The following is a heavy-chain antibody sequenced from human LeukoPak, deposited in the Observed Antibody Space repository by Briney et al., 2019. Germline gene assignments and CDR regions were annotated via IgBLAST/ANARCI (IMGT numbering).Heavy chain of an antibody. Sequence: PSETLSLTCTVSGGSISSRGYHWVWIRQPPGRGLEWIGKIYYSGTTYYKPSLKSRVTISVDTSKNQFSLKFNSVTAAGTAVYYGARHLHSSPSDFYDWGQGTLVTVSS. J-gene: IGHJ4*02. CDR2: IYYSGTT. V-gene: IGHV4-39*01. CDR3: ARHLHSSPSDFYD. CDR1: GGSISSRGYH. D-gene: IGHD6-6*01.